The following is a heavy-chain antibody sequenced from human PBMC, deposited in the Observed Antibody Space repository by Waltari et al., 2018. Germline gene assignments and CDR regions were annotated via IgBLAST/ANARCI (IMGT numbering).Heavy chain of an antibody. V-gene: IGHV1-69*01. CDR3: ARDPVPAAISYYYYYGMDV. J-gene: IGHJ6*02. CDR2: IIPIFGTA. Sequence: QVQLVQSGAEVKKPGSSVKVSCKASGGTFSRYAIRWVRQAPGQGLEWMGGIIPIFGTANYAQKFQGRVTITADESTSTAYMELSSLRSEDTAVYYCARDPVPAAISYYYYYGMDVWGQGTTVTVSS. CDR1: GGTFSRYA. D-gene: IGHD2-2*02.